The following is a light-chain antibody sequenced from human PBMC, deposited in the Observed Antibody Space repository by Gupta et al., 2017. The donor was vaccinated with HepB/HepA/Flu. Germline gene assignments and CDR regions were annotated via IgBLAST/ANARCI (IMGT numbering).Light chain of an antibody. V-gene: IGLV1-44*01. CDR1: RSNIGSNS. CDR2: SNN. J-gene: IGLJ3*02. CDR3: AAWDDSLNGWV. Sequence: QSVLTQPPSASGTPGHRVTISCSGSRSNIGSNSVNWYQQLPGTAPKLLIYSNNQRPSGGPDRFSGAKSGTSASLAISGLQSEDEADYYCAAWDDSLNGWVFGGGTKLTVL.